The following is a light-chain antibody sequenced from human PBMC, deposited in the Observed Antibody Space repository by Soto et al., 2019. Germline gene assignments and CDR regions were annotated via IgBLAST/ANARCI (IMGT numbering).Light chain of an antibody. V-gene: IGKV1-39*01. CDR3: QQTYTFPWT. CDR1: QGISDY. Sequence: DSRMTQSPSSLSASVGDTFTITCLAIQGISDYLSWFEHKPGEAPKLLIYPASSLQGGVPLRFSGAGSRTDFRLTISGLQPEDSETYYCQQTYTFPWTFGQGTKVDIK. CDR2: PAS. J-gene: IGKJ1*01.